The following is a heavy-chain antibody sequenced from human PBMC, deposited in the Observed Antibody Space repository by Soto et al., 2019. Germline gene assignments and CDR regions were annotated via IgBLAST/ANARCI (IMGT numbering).Heavy chain of an antibody. CDR1: GYTFTSYY. J-gene: IGHJ6*02. Sequence: QVQLVQSGAEVKKPGASVKVSCKASGYTFTSYYMHWVRQAPGQGLEWMGIINPSGGSTSYAQKFQGRVTMTRDTSTSTVYMELSSLRSEDTAVYYCASEGMRLAAAAPDSLYGMDVWGQGTTVTVSS. CDR2: INPSGGST. CDR3: ASEGMRLAAAAPDSLYGMDV. V-gene: IGHV1-46*01. D-gene: IGHD6-13*01.